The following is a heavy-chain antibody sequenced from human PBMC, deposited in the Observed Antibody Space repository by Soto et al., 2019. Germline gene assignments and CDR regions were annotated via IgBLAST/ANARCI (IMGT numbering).Heavy chain of an antibody. CDR2: ISSLNGTT. J-gene: IGHJ5*02. CDR1: DSTFTGYT. V-gene: IGHV1-18*04. Sequence: QVHLVQSETEVKEPGASVTVSCKTSDSTFTGYTINWVRQDPGQGLEWLGWISSLNGTTNYARKYQGRLTLTTNTPATPAYMELRSLRSDDTAVYFCARVTVTSGRCFGPLGQGTLVPVSS. D-gene: IGHD4-17*01. CDR3: ARVTVTSGRCFGP.